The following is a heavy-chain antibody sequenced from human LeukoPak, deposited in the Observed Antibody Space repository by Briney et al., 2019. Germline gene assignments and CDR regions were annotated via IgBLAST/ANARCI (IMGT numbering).Heavy chain of an antibody. CDR1: GFTFSSYS. CDR2: ISSSSSYI. V-gene: IGHV3-21*04. J-gene: IGHJ3*02. D-gene: IGHD2-8*01. Sequence: GGSLRLSCAASGFTFSSYSMNWVRQAPGKGLVWLSSISSSSSYIYYADSVKGRFTISRDNAKNSLYLQMNSLRAEDTAVYYCAKDGGQVYAMFRDAFDIWGQGTMVTVSS. CDR3: AKDGGQVYAMFRDAFDI.